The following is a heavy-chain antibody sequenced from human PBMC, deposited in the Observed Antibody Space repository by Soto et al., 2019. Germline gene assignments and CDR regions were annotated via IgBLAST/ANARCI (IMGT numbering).Heavy chain of an antibody. V-gene: IGHV3-7*03. CDR1: GFTFSKYW. CDR2: IKQDGSEK. Sequence: PGGSLRLSCAASGFTFSKYWMSWVRQAPGKGLEWVANIKQDGSEKYYVDSVRGRFTISRDNTKGSLYLQMNSLRAEDTAVYYCVRSDRNWFDSWGQGTLVTVSS. J-gene: IGHJ5*01. CDR3: VRSDRNWFDS.